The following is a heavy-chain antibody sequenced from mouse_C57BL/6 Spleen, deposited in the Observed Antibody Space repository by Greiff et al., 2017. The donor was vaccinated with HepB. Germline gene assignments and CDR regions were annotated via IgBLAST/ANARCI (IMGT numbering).Heavy chain of an antibody. V-gene: IGHV1-26*01. Sequence: VQLQQSGPELVKPGASVKISCKASGYTFTDYYMNWVKQSHGKSLEWIGDINPNNGGTSYNQKFKGKATLTVDKSSSTAYMELRSLTSEDSAVYYCARRGKYSSNYFDYWGQGTTLTVSS. CDR3: ARRGKYSSNYFDY. J-gene: IGHJ2*01. D-gene: IGHD2-5*01. CDR1: GYTFTDYY. CDR2: INPNNGGT.